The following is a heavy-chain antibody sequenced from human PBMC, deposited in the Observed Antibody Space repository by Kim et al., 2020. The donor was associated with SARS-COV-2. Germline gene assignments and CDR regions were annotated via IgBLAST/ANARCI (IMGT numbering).Heavy chain of an antibody. J-gene: IGHJ4*02. CDR1: GGSISSSSYY. CDR3: ARGSDRFDWLTPFDY. V-gene: IGHV4-39*07. Sequence: SETLSLTCTXSGGSISSSSYYWGWIRQPPGKGLEWIGSIYYSGSTYYNPSLKSRVTISVDTSKNQFSLQLSSVTAADTAVYYCARGSDRFDWLTPFDYWGQGTRVTVSS. D-gene: IGHD3-9*01. CDR2: IYYSGST.